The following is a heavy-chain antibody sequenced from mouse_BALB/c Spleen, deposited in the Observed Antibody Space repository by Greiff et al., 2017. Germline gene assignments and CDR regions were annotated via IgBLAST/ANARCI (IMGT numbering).Heavy chain of an antibody. CDR2: ISTYYGNT. Sequence: VKVVESGPELVRPGVSVKISCKGSGYTFTDYAMHWVKQSHAKSLEWIGVISTYYGNTNYNQKFKGKATMTVDKSSSTAYMELARLTSEDSAIYYCARPGYDYDFGFAYWGQGTLVTVSA. CDR1: GYTFTDYA. V-gene: IGHV1-67*01. J-gene: IGHJ3*01. CDR3: ARPGYDYDFGFAY. D-gene: IGHD2-4*01.